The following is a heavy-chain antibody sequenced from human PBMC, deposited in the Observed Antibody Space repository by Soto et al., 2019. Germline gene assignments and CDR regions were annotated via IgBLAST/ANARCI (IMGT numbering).Heavy chain of an antibody. V-gene: IGHV1-3*01. CDR2: INAGNGNT. Sequence: QVPLVQSGAEVKKPGASVKVSCKASGYTFTSYAMHWVRQAPGQRLEWMGWINAGNGNTKYSQKFQGRVTITRDTNASTDYMELSSPRSEDTAVYSCARDVGGMDVWAQGTTVTVSS. D-gene: IGHD2-15*01. CDR1: GYTFTSYA. J-gene: IGHJ6*02. CDR3: ARDVGGMDV.